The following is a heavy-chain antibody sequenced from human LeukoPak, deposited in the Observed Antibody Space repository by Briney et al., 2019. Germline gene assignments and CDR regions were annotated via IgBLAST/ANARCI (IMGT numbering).Heavy chain of an antibody. CDR2: ISSSGSTI. CDR1: GFTFSSYE. D-gene: IGHD1-14*01. Sequence: PGGSLRFSCAASGFTFSSYEMNWVRQAPGKGLEWVSYISSSGSTIYYADSVKGRFTISRDNAKNSLYLQMNSLRAEDTAVYYCARDGAWEPPHYYYGMDVWGQGTTVTVSS. J-gene: IGHJ6*02. CDR3: ARDGAWEPPHYYYGMDV. V-gene: IGHV3-48*03.